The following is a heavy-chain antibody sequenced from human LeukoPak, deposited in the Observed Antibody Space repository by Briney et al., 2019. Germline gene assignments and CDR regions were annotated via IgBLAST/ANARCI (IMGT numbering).Heavy chain of an antibody. J-gene: IGHJ4*02. Sequence: ASVKVSRKASGYIFSDYTIHWVRQAPGQRLEWMGWINGDNGNTKYSQELRGRVTFTRDSSATTAYMEVTSLRSEDMAVYYCAREVSSVGANYFDFWGQGTLVTVSS. D-gene: IGHD3-10*01. V-gene: IGHV1-3*03. CDR3: AREVSSVGANYFDF. CDR2: INGDNGNT. CDR1: GYIFSDYT.